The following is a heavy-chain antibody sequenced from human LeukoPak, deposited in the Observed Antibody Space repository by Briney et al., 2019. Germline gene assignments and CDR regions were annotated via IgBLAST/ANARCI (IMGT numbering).Heavy chain of an antibody. V-gene: IGHV3-23*01. CDR2: ISGSGGST. CDR1: GFVFSSYA. D-gene: IGHD4-23*01. CDR3: AKRSANGGGSGHFDY. Sequence: PGGSLRLSCAASGFVFSSYAMNWVRQAPGKGLEWVSAISGSGGSTYYADSVKGRFTISRDNSKNTLYLQMDSLRAEDTAVYYCAKRSANGGGSGHFDYWGQGTPVTVSS. J-gene: IGHJ4*02.